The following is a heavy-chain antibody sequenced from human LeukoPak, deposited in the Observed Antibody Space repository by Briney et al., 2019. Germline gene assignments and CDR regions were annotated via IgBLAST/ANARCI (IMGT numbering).Heavy chain of an antibody. CDR1: GGTFSSYA. CDR3: AGENYGDYAVDY. V-gene: IGHV1-69*05. CDR2: IILIFGTA. D-gene: IGHD4-17*01. J-gene: IGHJ4*02. Sequence: ASVKVSCKASGGTFSSYAISWVRQAPGQGLEWMGRIILIFGTANYAQKFQGRVTITTDESTSTAYMELSSLRSEDTAVYYCAGENYGDYAVDYWGQGTLVTVSS.